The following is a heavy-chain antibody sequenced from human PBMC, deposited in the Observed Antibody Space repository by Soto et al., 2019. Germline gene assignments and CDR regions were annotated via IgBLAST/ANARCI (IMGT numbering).Heavy chain of an antibody. CDR1: GFSVGDNH. J-gene: IGHJ4*02. Sequence: PGGSLRLSCAATGFSVGDNHMNWVRQTPGKGLEWVSIIYTNGNTYYTDSVKGRFTISRDNSKNTLYLQMSNLRLEDTAVYYCARGPKQLAFSRRKYIEFYFDYWGRGTLVTVSS. D-gene: IGHD1-1*01. V-gene: IGHV3-53*01. CDR3: ARGPKQLAFSRRKYIEFYFDY. CDR2: IYTNGNT.